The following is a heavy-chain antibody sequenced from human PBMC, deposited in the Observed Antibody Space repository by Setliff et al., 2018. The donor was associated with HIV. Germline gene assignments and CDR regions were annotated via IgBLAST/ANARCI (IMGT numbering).Heavy chain of an antibody. CDR2: IYHSGST. J-gene: IGHJ5*02. V-gene: IGHV4-38-2*01. CDR1: GYSISSGYY. CDR3: ARSPERGYDSDWFDP. D-gene: IGHD5-12*01. Sequence: SETLSLTCAVSGYSISSGYYWGWIRQPPGKGLEWMGSIYHSGSTYYTPSLNSRVTISVDTSKNQFSLKLSSVTASDTAVYYCARSPERGYDSDWFDPWGQGTLVTVSS.